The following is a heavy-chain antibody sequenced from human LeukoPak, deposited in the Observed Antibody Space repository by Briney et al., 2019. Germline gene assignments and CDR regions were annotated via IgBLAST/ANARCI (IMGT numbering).Heavy chain of an antibody. CDR1: GYTFTDY. J-gene: IGHJ4*02. Sequence: ASVKVSRKASGYTFTDYMHWVRQAPGQGFEWMGWINPNDGDTNYAQKLQGRVTMTRDTSISTAHMEVSRLRSDDTAVYYCARANFLYCSSTTCLFDYWGQGTLVTVSS. D-gene: IGHD2-2*01. V-gene: IGHV1-2*02. CDR2: INPNDGDT. CDR3: ARANFLYCSSTTCLFDY.